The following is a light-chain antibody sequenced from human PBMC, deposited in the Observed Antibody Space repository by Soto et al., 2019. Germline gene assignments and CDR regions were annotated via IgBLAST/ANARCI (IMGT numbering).Light chain of an antibody. Sequence: QSALTQPRSVSGSPGQSVTISCTGTSNDVGGYKYVSWFQQSSGKAPKLMIYDVTKRPSGVPDRFTGSKSGNTASLTISGLQPEDESDYYCCSYAGINTVAVFGTGTKVTVL. J-gene: IGLJ1*01. CDR1: SNDVGGYKY. V-gene: IGLV2-11*01. CDR2: DVT. CDR3: CSYAGINTVAV.